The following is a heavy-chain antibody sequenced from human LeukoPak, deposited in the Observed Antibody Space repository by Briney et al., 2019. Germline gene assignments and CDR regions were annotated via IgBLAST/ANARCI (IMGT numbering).Heavy chain of an antibody. Sequence: PGGSLRLSCAASGFTFSSYAMSWVRQAPGKGLEWVSAISGSGGSTYYADSVKGRFTISRDNSKNTLYLQMNSLRAEDTAVYYCARRGCSGGSCYWFDPWGQGTLVTVSS. J-gene: IGHJ5*02. CDR1: GFTFSSYA. CDR2: ISGSGGST. D-gene: IGHD2-15*01. V-gene: IGHV3-23*01. CDR3: ARRGCSGGSCYWFDP.